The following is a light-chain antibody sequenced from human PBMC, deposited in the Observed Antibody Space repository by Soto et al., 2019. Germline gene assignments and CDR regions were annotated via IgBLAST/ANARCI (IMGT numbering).Light chain of an antibody. J-gene: IGKJ4*01. Sequence: EIVLTQSPATLSLSPVERATLSCRASQSVSSYLAWYQQKPGQAPRLLIYDASNRATGIPARFSGSGSGTDFTLTISSLEPEDFAVYYCQQRRNLPLTFGGGSKVDIK. CDR1: QSVSSY. CDR3: QQRRNLPLT. CDR2: DAS. V-gene: IGKV3-11*01.